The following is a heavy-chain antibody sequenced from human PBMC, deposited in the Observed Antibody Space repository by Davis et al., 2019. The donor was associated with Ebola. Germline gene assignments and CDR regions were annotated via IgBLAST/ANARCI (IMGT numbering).Heavy chain of an antibody. J-gene: IGHJ6*04. CDR3: ARDWAGLDV. CDR2: IPHVGSEK. CDR1: VITFSSYA. V-gene: IGHV3-7*01. D-gene: IGHD3-16*01. Sequence: GESLKISCADSVITFSSYAMTWVRQAPGKGLEWVATIPHVGSEKYYVDSVQGRFTTSRDNAKNSVYLQMNSLRVEDTAVYYCARDWAGLDVWGRGTTVTVSS.